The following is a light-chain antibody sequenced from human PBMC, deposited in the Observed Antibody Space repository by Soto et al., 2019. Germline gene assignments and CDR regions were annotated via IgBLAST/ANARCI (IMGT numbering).Light chain of an antibody. V-gene: IGLV2-23*01. CDR3: CSYAGSGTYV. Sequence: SGLTKPASVSGSPGQSITISCTGTSSDVGSYNLVSWYQQHPGEAPQLLIYEGSKRPSGVSIRFSGSKSGNTASLTISGLQAEDEADFYCCSYAGSGTYVFGTGTKVTV. CDR2: EGS. J-gene: IGLJ1*01. CDR1: SSDVGSYNL.